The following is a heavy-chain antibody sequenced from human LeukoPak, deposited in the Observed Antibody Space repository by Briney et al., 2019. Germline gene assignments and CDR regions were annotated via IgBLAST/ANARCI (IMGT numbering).Heavy chain of an antibody. CDR2: TYYRSKWYN. CDR3: AREQYSSGWYRDAFDI. D-gene: IGHD6-19*01. Sequence: SQTLSLTCAISGDSLSSNSAAWNWIRQSPSRGLEWLGRTYYRSKWYNDYAVSVKSRITINPDTSKNQFSLQLNSVTPEDTAVYYCAREQYSSGWYRDAFDIWGQGTMVTVSS. J-gene: IGHJ3*02. V-gene: IGHV6-1*01. CDR1: GDSLSSNSAA.